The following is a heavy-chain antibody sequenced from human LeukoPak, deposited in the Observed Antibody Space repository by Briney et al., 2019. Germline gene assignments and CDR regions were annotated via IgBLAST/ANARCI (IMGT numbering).Heavy chain of an antibody. CDR3: AKEAVSSWYHLGKTSWFDP. V-gene: IGHV1-8*01. J-gene: IGHJ5*02. CDR2: MNPNSGNT. CDR1: GYTFTSYD. Sequence: ASVKVSCKASGYTFTSYDINWVRQATGQGLEWMGWMNPNSGNTGYAQKFQGRVTMTRNTSISTAYMELSSLRSEDTAVYYCAKEAVSSWYHLGKTSWFDPWGQGTLVTVSS. D-gene: IGHD6-13*01.